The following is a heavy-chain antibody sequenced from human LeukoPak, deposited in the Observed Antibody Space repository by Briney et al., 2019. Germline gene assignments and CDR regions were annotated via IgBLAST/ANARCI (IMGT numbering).Heavy chain of an antibody. CDR3: TTEGFTYGYHAFDI. CDR1: GFTFSNAW. D-gene: IGHD5-18*01. CDR2: IKSQTGGATT. V-gene: IGHV3-15*01. J-gene: IGHJ3*02. Sequence: GGSLRLSCAASGFTFSNAWMSWVRQAPGKGLEWVGSIKSQTGGATTDYAAPVKGRFTISRDDSKNTLYLQMNSLKTEDTALYYCTTEGFTYGYHAFDIWGQGTMVTVSS.